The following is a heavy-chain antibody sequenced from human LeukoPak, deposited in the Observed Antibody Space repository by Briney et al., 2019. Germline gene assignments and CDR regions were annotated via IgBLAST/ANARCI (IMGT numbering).Heavy chain of an antibody. Sequence: PGGSLRLSCAASGFTFSTYEMNWVRQAPGKGLEWVSYISSSGSTIYYADSVKGRFTISRDNAKNSLYLQMNRLRAEDTAVYYCARDNYDSSTPYYFDYWGQGTLVTVSS. V-gene: IGHV3-48*03. CDR2: ISSSGSTI. CDR3: ARDNYDSSTPYYFDY. D-gene: IGHD3-22*01. J-gene: IGHJ4*02. CDR1: GFTFSTYE.